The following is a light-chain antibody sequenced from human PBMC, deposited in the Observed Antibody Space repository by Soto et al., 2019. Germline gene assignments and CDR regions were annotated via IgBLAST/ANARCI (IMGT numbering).Light chain of an antibody. Sequence: QSALIQPPSVSGSPGQSVTISCTGTSSDGWSYDYVSWYRQHPGTVPKPMIYNVNTQPSGVPGRFSGSKSGDTASMTISGLRAEDEADFPSYVFETGTKVTVL. J-gene: IGLJ1*01. CDR1: SSDGWSYDY. CDR2: NVN. CDR3: YV. V-gene: IGLV2-11*01.